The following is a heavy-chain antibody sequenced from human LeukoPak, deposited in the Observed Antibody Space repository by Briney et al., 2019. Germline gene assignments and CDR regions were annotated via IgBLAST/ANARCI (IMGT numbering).Heavy chain of an antibody. CDR3: ARDLGWLQSDY. V-gene: IGHV3-7*01. D-gene: IGHD5-24*01. Sequence: GGSLRLSCAASGFTFSSYAMNWFRQAPGKGLEWVATIKKDGSEQYYVDSMKGRLTISRDNAKNSVYLQIHNLRAEDTAVYYCARDLGWLQSDYWGQGTLVTVSS. J-gene: IGHJ4*02. CDR2: IKKDGSEQ. CDR1: GFTFSSYA.